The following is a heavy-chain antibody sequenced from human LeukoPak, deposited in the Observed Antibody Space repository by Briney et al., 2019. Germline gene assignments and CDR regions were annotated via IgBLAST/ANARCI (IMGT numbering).Heavy chain of an antibody. Sequence: SETLSLTCAVYGGSFSGYYWSWIRQPPGKGLEWIGEINHSGSTNYNPSLKSRVTISVDTSKNQFSLKLSSVTAADTAVYYCARDYYDGSGFIRGMVAFDYWGQGTLVTVSS. CDR1: GGSFSGYY. CDR2: INHSGST. V-gene: IGHV4-34*01. CDR3: ARDYYDGSGFIRGMVAFDY. D-gene: IGHD3-22*01. J-gene: IGHJ4*02.